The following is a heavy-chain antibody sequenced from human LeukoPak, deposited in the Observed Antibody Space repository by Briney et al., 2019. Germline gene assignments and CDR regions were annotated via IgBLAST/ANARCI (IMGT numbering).Heavy chain of an antibody. D-gene: IGHD5/OR15-5a*01. CDR2: IYTSGST. CDR3: ARSSRSTETAFDI. CDR1: GGSISSGSYY. J-gene: IGHJ3*02. V-gene: IGHV4-61*02. Sequence: SETLTLTCTVSGGSISSGSYYWSWIRQPAGKGLEWIGRIYTSGSTNYNPSLKSRVTMSVDTSKNQFSLKLSSVTAADTAVYYCARSSRSTETAFDIWGQGTMVTVSS.